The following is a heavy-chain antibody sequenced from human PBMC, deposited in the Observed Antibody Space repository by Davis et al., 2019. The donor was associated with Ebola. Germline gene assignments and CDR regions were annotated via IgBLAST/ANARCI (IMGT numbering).Heavy chain of an antibody. J-gene: IGHJ6*04. D-gene: IGHD3-10*01. V-gene: IGHV1-2*05. CDR1: GYTFTGYY. Sequence: AASVKVSCKASGYTFTGYYMHWVRQAPGQGLEWMGRINPNSGGTNYAQKFQGRVTMTRDTSISTAYMELSRLRSDDTVVYYCARGGLLWFGDYYYYGMDVWGKGTTVTVSS. CDR3: ARGGLLWFGDYYYYGMDV. CDR2: INPNSGGT.